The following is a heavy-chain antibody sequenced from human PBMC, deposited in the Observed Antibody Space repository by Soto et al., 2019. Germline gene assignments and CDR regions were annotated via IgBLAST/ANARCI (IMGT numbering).Heavy chain of an antibody. J-gene: IGHJ5*02. CDR1: GSSISSYY. V-gene: IGHV4-4*07. D-gene: IGHD3-10*01. CDR3: ARSRINDYYYGSGSYNWFDP. Sequence: LSLTCTVSGSSISSYYWSWIRQPAGKGLEWIGRIYTSGSTNYNPSLKSRVTMSVDTSKNQFSLKLSSVTAADTAVHYCARSRINDYYYGSGSYNWFDPWGQGTLVTVSS. CDR2: IYTSGST.